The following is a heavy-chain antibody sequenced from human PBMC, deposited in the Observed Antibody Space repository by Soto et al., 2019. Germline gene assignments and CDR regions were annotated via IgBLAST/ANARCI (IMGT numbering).Heavy chain of an antibody. CDR3: ARDQLYYNDISGRPLNAFDV. CDR2: IMPGSSHI. V-gene: IGHV3-21*05. Sequence: GSLRLSCAASGFTFSIYSMNWVRQAPGKGLECVSYIMPGSSHIFYADSVKGRFTISRDNAKNLVYLQMNSLRAEDTAVYYCARDQLYYNDISGRPLNAFDVWGQGTMVTVSS. CDR1: GFTFSIYS. J-gene: IGHJ3*01. D-gene: IGHD3-22*01.